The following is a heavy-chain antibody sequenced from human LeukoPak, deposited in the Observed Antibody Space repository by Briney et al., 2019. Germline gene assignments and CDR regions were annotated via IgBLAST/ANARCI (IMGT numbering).Heavy chain of an antibody. CDR3: ALSLDY. Sequence: GGSLRLSCAASGFTFSTYWMHWVRQAPGKGLVWASRINSDGSSTSYADSVKGRFTISRDNAKNTLYLQMNSLRAEDTAVYYCALSLDYWGQGTLVTVSS. D-gene: IGHD2/OR15-2a*01. CDR1: GFTFSTYW. V-gene: IGHV3-74*01. J-gene: IGHJ4*02. CDR2: INSDGSST.